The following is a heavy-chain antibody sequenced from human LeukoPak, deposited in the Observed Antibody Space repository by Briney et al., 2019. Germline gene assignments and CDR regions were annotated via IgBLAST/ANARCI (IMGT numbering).Heavy chain of an antibody. CDR2: IYYSGST. D-gene: IGHD2-15*01. CDR3: ASTYCSGGSCYWALDY. V-gene: IGHV4-59*08. J-gene: IGHJ4*02. Sequence: SETLSLTCTVSGXSISSYYWSWIRQPPGKGLEWIGYIYYSGSTNYNPSLKSRVTISVDTSKNQFSLKLSSVTAADTAVYYCASTYCSGGSCYWALDYWGQGTLVTVSS. CDR1: GXSISSYY.